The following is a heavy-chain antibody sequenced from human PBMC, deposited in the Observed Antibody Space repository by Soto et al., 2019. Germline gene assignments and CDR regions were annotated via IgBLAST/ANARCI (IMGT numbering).Heavy chain of an antibody. CDR2: ISASRGRT. Sequence: DVQVLESGGGLVQPGGSLRISCAASGFTFSAYAMSWVRQTPGKGLEWVSGISASRGRTYYANSVKGRFTISSDNGKNTLYLQMNSLRAEDTSVYSCAKDPNGDYVGAFDMWGQWTMVIVSS. D-gene: IGHD4-17*01. V-gene: IGHV3-23*01. CDR1: GFTFSAYA. CDR3: AKDPNGDYVGAFDM. J-gene: IGHJ3*02.